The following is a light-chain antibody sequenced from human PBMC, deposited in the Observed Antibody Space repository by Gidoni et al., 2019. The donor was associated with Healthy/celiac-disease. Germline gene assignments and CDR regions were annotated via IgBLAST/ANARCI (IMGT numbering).Light chain of an antibody. CDR2: DAS. V-gene: IGKV3-11*01. Sequence: EIVLTQSPATLSLSPGERATLSCRASQSVSSYFAWYQQKPGQAPRLLIYDASNRATGIPARFSGSGSGTDFTITISSLEPEDFAVYYCQQRSNWPWTFGQGTKVEIK. CDR1: QSVSSY. CDR3: QQRSNWPWT. J-gene: IGKJ1*01.